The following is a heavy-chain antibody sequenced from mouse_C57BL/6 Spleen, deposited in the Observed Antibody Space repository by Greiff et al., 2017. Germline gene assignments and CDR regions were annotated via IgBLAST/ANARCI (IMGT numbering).Heavy chain of an antibody. CDR2: IYPGDGDT. CDR1: GYAFSSYW. D-gene: IGHD2-5*01. V-gene: IGHV1-80*01. Sequence: QVQLQQSGAELVKPGASVKISCKASGYAFSSYWMNWVKQRPRKGLEWIGQIYPGDGDTNYNGKFKGKATLTADKSSSKAYMQLSSLTSEDSAVYFCARYSTYAMDYWGQGTSVTVSA. J-gene: IGHJ4*01. CDR3: ARYSTYAMDY.